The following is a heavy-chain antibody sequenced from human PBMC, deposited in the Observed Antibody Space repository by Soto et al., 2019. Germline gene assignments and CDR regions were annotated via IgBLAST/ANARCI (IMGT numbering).Heavy chain of an antibody. CDR2: IYYSGST. CDR1: GGSISSTTYY. Sequence: SETLSLTCTVSGGSISSTTYYWGWIRQPPGKGLEWIGSIYYSGSTHYNPSLKSRVTISVDTSRSQFSLQVTSVTAADTAVYYCAKDAYPSSMVYAPHDYWGQGTLVTVSS. D-gene: IGHD2-8*01. J-gene: IGHJ4*02. CDR3: AKDAYPSSMVYAPHDY. V-gene: IGHV4-39*02.